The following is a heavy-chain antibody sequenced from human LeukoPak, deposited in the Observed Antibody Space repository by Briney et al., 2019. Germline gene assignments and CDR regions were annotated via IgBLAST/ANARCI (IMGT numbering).Heavy chain of an antibody. Sequence: GGSLRLSCAASGFTFSSYAMSGVRQAPGKGLEWVSTISASGDSTYYADSLKGRFTISRDSSKNTLYLQMNSLRAEDTALYYCAKERYNYANGDFDYWGQGTLVTVSS. D-gene: IGHD5-18*01. CDR1: GFTFSSYA. CDR3: AKERYNYANGDFDY. CDR2: ISASGDST. J-gene: IGHJ4*02. V-gene: IGHV3-23*01.